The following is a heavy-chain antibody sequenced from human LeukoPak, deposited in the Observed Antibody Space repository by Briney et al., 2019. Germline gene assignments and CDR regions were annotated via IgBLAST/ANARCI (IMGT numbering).Heavy chain of an antibody. Sequence: SETLSLTCAVYGGSFSGYYWSWIRQPPGKGLEWIGEINHSGSTNYNPSLKSRVTISVDTSKNQFSLKLSSVTAADTAVYYCARAGLGHCSSTSCYRHNWFDPWCQGTLVTVSS. V-gene: IGHV4-34*01. D-gene: IGHD2-2*02. CDR1: GGSFSGYY. J-gene: IGHJ5*02. CDR2: INHSGST. CDR3: ARAGLGHCSSTSCYRHNWFDP.